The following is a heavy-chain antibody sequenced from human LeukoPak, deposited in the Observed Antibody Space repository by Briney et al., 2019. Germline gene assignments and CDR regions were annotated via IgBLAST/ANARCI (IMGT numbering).Heavy chain of an antibody. V-gene: IGHV3-7*03. CDR2: IKEDGSKK. D-gene: IGHD2-21*02. CDR3: VRDVSVETAQDAWVDAFDI. Sequence: GGSLRLSCAASGFTVSTNYVSWVRQAPGKGLEWVANIKEDGSKKNYLDSVKGRFTISRDNAKNSLYLQMNSLRAEDTAVYYCVRDVSVETAQDAWVDAFDIWGQGTMVTVSS. CDR1: GFTVSTNY. J-gene: IGHJ3*02.